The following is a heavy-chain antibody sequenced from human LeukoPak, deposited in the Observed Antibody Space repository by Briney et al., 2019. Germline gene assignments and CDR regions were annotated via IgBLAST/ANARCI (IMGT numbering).Heavy chain of an antibody. D-gene: IGHD4-23*01. CDR3: AREKYDGKSWDS. J-gene: IGHJ4*02. V-gene: IGHV1-69*13. CDR1: GGTFSSYA. CDR2: IIPIFGTA. Sequence: SVKVSCKASGGTFSSYAISWVRQAPGQGLEWMGGIIPIFGTANYAQKFQGRVTITADESTSTAYMELSSLRSEDTAVYYCAREKYDGKSWDSWGQGTLVTVSS.